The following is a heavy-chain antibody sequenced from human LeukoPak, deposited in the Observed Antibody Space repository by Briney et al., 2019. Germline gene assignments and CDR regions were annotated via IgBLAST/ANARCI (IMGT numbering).Heavy chain of an antibody. CDR3: AKDWNLVVAATRLDP. D-gene: IGHD2-15*01. V-gene: IGHV3-48*03. CDR1: GFTFTSFE. Sequence: HPGGSLRLSCAASGFTFTSFEMNWVRQAPGKGLEWVSYISSSGSTLYYADSVKGRFTISRDNSKNTLYLQMSSLRAEDTALHYCAKDWNLVVAATRLDPWGQGTLVTVSS. J-gene: IGHJ5*02. CDR2: ISSSGSTL.